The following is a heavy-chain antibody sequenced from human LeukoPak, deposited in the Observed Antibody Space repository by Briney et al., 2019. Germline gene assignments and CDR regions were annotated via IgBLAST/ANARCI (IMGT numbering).Heavy chain of an antibody. CDR3: ARVRGTLRGGIGMDV. V-gene: IGHV3-7*01. Sequence: PGGSLRLSCAASGFTFSSYWMSWVRQAPGKGLEWVANIKQDGSEKYYVDSVKGRFTISRDNAKNSLYLQMNSLRAEDTAVYYCARVRGTLRGGIGMDVWGQGTTVTVSS. CDR1: GFTFSSYW. J-gene: IGHJ6*02. CDR2: IKQDGSEK. D-gene: IGHD5-12*01.